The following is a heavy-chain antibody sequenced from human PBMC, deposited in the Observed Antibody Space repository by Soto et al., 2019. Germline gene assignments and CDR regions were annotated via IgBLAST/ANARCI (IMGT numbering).Heavy chain of an antibody. CDR1: GYTFTSYA. J-gene: IGHJ4*02. D-gene: IGHD2-21*02. Sequence: QVQLVQSGAEEKKPGASVKVSCKASGYTFTSYAMHWVRQAPGQRLEGMGWINAGNGNTKYSQKFQGRVTITRDTSASTAYMALSSLRSEDTAVYYCARSIVVVTALDYWGQGTLVSVCS. CDR3: ARSIVVVTALDY. CDR2: INAGNGNT. V-gene: IGHV1-3*05.